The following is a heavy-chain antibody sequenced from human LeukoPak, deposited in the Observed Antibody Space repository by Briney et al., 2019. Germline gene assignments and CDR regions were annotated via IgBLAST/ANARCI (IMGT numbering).Heavy chain of an antibody. CDR2: FDPEDGET. CDR1: GYTLTELS. J-gene: IGHJ5*02. V-gene: IGHV1-24*01. Sequence: GASVKVSCKVSGYTLTELSMHWVRQAPGKGLEWMGGFDPEDGETIYAQKFQGRVTMTRDTSISTAYMELSRLRSDDTAVYYCARLTGDRNWFDPWGQGTLVTVSS. D-gene: IGHD7-27*01. CDR3: ARLTGDRNWFDP.